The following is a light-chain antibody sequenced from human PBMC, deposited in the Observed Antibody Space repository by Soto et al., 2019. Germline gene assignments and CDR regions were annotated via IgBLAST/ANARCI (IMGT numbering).Light chain of an antibody. J-gene: IGKJ1*01. CDR1: QSISSW. CDR2: DAS. CDR3: QQYDVYSWT. V-gene: IGKV1-5*01. Sequence: DIQMTQSPSTLSASVGDRVTITCRASQSISSWLAWYQQKPGKAPKLLIYDASSLESGVPSRFSGSGSGTEFTLPISSLQPDDFATYFCQQYDVYSWTFGQGTKVEIK.